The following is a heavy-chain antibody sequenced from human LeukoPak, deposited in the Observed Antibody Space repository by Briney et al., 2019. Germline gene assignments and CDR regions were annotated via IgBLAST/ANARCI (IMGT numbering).Heavy chain of an antibody. CDR1: GLTFSSHW. D-gene: IGHD4-17*01. V-gene: IGHV3-53*01. Sequence: GGSLRLSCAASGLTFSSHWMHWVRQAPGKGLEWVSVIHSGGTTYYADSVKGRFTISRDNSKNTLYLQMNSLRAEDTAVYYCASGDYAGYFDYWGQGTLVTVSS. CDR3: ASGDYAGYFDY. CDR2: IHSGGTT. J-gene: IGHJ4*02.